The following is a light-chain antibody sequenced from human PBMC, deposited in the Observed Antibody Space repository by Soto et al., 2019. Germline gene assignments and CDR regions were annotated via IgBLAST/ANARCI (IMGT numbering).Light chain of an antibody. CDR2: GAS. J-gene: IGKJ1*01. CDR1: QSLANSF. Sequence: EFVLTQSPGTLSLSPGERATLSCRASQSLANSFIAWYQQKPGQAPRLLIYGASTRATGIPARFSGSGSGTEFTLIISSLQSEDSAVYYCQQYNSWLWTFGQGTKVDIK. CDR3: QQYNSWLWT. V-gene: IGKV3-15*01.